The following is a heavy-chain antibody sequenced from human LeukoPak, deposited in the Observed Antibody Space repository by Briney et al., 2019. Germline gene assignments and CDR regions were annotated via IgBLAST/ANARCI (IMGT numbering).Heavy chain of an antibody. V-gene: IGHV5-51*01. Sequence: GESLKISCKGSGYSFTSYWIAWVRQMPGKGLEWMGIVYPGDSDTRYSPSFQGQVTISADKSISTVYLQWHSLKASDTAVYYCARRASSSWNYFDYWGQGTLVTVSS. J-gene: IGHJ4*02. CDR2: VYPGDSDT. CDR1: GYSFTSYW. D-gene: IGHD6-13*01. CDR3: ARRASSSWNYFDY.